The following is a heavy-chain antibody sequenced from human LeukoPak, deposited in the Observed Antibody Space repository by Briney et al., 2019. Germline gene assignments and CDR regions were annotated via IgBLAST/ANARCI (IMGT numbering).Heavy chain of an antibody. D-gene: IGHD3-3*01. J-gene: IGHJ6*03. V-gene: IGHV4-39*07. CDR3: ARGVEPYYYYYMDV. CDR2: IYYSGST. CDR1: GGSISSSSYY. Sequence: PSETPSLTCTVSGGSISSSSYYWGWIRQPPGKGLEWIGSIYYSGSTYYNPSLKSRVTISVDTSKNQFSLKLSSVTAADTAVYYCARGVEPYYYYYMDVWGKGTTVTVSS.